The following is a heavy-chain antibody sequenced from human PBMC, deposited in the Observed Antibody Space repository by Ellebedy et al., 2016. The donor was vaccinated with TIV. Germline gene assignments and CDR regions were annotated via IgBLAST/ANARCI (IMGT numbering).Heavy chain of an antibody. CDR3: ARATPYYYYGMDV. CDR1: GFTFSSYG. J-gene: IGHJ6*02. V-gene: IGHV3-30*03. Sequence: GESLKISCAASGFTFSSYGMHWVRHAPGKGLEWVAVISYAGSNKYYADSVKGRFTISRDNSKNTLYLQMNSLRAEDTAVYYCARATPYYYYGMDVWGQGTTVTVSS. CDR2: ISYAGSNK.